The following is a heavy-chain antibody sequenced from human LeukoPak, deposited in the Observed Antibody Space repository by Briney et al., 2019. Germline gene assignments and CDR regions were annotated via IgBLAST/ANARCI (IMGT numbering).Heavy chain of an antibody. Sequence: GGSLRLSCAASGFTFSDYYMSWIRQAPGKGLEWVSYISSSSSYTNYADSVKGRFTISRDNAKNSLYQQMNSLRAEDTAVYYCARVPSSISSTAIIFYYFDYWGQGTLVTVSS. CDR2: ISSSSSYT. V-gene: IGHV3-11*06. J-gene: IGHJ4*02. CDR1: GFTFSDYY. CDR3: ARVPSSISSTAIIFYYFDY. D-gene: IGHD2-21*02.